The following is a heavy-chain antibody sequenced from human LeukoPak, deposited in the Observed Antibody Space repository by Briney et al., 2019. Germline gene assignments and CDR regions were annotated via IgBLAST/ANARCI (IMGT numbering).Heavy chain of an antibody. CDR3: ARRRNDYVWGSYRSNAFDI. V-gene: IGHV4-30-4*08. J-gene: IGHJ3*02. CDR2: MSYIGDS. D-gene: IGHD3-16*02. Sequence: SETLSLTCTVSGGSISSVEYYWSWIGQPPWKGLEFLGYMSYIGDSSYSPSLRSRLTIYADTSKKQVSLRLGSVTAADTTVYYCARRRNDYVWGSYRSNAFDIWGQGTMVTVSS. CDR1: GGSISSVEYY.